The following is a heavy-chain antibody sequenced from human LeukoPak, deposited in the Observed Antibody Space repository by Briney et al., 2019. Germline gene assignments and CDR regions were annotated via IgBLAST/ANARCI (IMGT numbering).Heavy chain of an antibody. D-gene: IGHD3-16*01. Sequence: SETLSLTCTVSGGSISSGGYYWSWLRQPAGKGLEWIGRIYISGRTNYNPSLQSRVTISVDPSKNQFSLKLSSVTAADTALYYCAREGGNYSDYMDVWGQGTTVTISS. CDR2: IYISGRT. CDR1: GGSISSGGYY. V-gene: IGHV4-61*02. CDR3: AREGGNYSDYMDV. J-gene: IGHJ6*03.